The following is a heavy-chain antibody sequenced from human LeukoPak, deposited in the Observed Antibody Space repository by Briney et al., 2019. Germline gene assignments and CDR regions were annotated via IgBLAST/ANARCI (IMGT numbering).Heavy chain of an antibody. CDR1: GYTFTGYY. V-gene: IGHV1-2*06. J-gene: IGHJ4*02. Sequence: VSVKVSCKASGYTFTGYYMHWVRQAPRQGLEWMGRINPNSGGTNYAQKFQGRVTMTRDTSISTAYMELSRLRSDDTAVYYCAVDSSGYYYFDYWGQGTLVTVSS. CDR2: INPNSGGT. CDR3: AVDSSGYYYFDY. D-gene: IGHD3-22*01.